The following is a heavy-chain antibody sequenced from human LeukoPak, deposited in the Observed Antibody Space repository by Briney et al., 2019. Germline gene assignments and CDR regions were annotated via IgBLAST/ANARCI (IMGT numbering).Heavy chain of an antibody. Sequence: SETLSLTCTVSSDSIDNYYWTWIRQSPGKRLEWLGYYSSTGDSEYNPSLKSRVTMSVDMSKNQFSLKLTSVTAADTAVYFCARGYHWNYGWFDPWGQGTLVTVSS. CDR1: SDSIDNYY. CDR2: YSSTGDS. D-gene: IGHD1-7*01. V-gene: IGHV4-59*01. CDR3: ARGYHWNYGWFDP. J-gene: IGHJ5*02.